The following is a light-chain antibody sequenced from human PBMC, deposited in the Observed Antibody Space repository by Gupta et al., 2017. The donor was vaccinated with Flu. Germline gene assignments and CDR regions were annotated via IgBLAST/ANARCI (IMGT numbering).Light chain of an antibody. J-gene: IGKJ4*01. CDR1: QGLLHSNGYNY. CDR3: MQALQTPT. Sequence: DILMHQSPLSLSVTPGEPASISCRSRQGLLHSNGYNYLDWYMQKPGQSPQLLISLGANRASGVHDRFNGSGSGTDFTRKISRVKAEDVGVYYCMQALQTPTFGGGTKVEIK. CDR2: LGA. V-gene: IGKV2-28*01.